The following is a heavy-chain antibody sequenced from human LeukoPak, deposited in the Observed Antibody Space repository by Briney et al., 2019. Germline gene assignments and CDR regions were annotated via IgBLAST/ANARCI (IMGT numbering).Heavy chain of an antibody. CDR3: AWRGDYGGPPGAFDI. Sequence: PSETLSLTCAVSGYSISSGYYWGWIRQPPGKGLEWIGSIYHSGSTYYNPSLKSRVTISVDPSKNQFSLKLSSVTAADTAVYYCAWRGDYGGPPGAFDIWGQGTMVTVSS. V-gene: IGHV4-38-2*01. D-gene: IGHD4-23*01. J-gene: IGHJ3*02. CDR2: IYHSGST. CDR1: GYSISSGYY.